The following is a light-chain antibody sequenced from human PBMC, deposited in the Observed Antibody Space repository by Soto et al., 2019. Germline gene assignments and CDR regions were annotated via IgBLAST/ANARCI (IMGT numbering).Light chain of an antibody. V-gene: IGKV3-15*01. CDR2: GAS. CDR1: QSVSSN. CDR3: QQYNNWPRT. J-gene: IGKJ1*01. Sequence: EIVLTQSPGTLSLSPGERATLSCRASQSVSSNLAWYQQKPGQAPRLLIYGASIRATGISARFSGSGSGTEFTLTISSLQSEDFAVYYCQQYNNWPRTFGQGTKV.